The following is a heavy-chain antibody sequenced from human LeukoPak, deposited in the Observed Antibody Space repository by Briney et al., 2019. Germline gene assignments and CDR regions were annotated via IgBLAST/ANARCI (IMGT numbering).Heavy chain of an antibody. CDR2: IYYSGST. Sequence: SETLSLTCAVYGGSFSGYYWSWIRQPPGKGLEWIGSIYYSGSTYYNPSLKSRVTISVDTSKNQFSLKLSSVTAADTAVYYCARVDYDFWSGYYRHYYMDVWGKGTTVTVSS. D-gene: IGHD3-3*01. V-gene: IGHV4-34*01. J-gene: IGHJ6*03. CDR3: ARVDYDFWSGYYRHYYMDV. CDR1: GGSFSGYY.